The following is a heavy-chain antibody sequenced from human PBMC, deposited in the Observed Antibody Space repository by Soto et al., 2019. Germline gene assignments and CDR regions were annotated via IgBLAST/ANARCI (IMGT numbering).Heavy chain of an antibody. CDR1: GGTLSSYS. V-gene: IGHV1-69*08. D-gene: IGHD5-12*01. J-gene: IGHJ6*03. CDR3: ARANGGHDSGGNYMDV. Sequence: QVQLVQSGPEVKKPGSSVKVSCKTSGGTLSSYSFIWARQSPGQGLEWVGRIITFVGKANVAQRFQGRVTITADRSTATAYMELRRLTSDDTAVYYCARANGGHDSGGNYMDVWGTGTTVTVSS. CDR2: IITFVGKA.